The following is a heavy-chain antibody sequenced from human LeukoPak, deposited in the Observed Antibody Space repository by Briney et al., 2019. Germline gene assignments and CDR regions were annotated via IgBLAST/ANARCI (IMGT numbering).Heavy chain of an antibody. CDR3: VRGSSANYDT. V-gene: IGHV3-23*01. J-gene: IGHJ5*02. D-gene: IGHD4/OR15-4a*01. CDR1: GFTFGSYA. Sequence: GASLRLSCAASGFTFGSYAMCWVRQAPGKGLQWVPSITRSGDNTYYADSVKGRFTISRDNTQNTLHLQVNSLRAEDTAVYYCVRGSSANYDTWGQGTLVTVSS. CDR2: ITRSGDNT.